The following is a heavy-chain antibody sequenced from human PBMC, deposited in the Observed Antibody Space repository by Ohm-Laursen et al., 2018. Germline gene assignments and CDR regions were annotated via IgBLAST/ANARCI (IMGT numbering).Heavy chain of an antibody. Sequence: GSLRLSCTASGFTFSNACMSWVRQAPGKGLEWVGRTRNKANSYTTEYAASVKGRFTISRDDSKNSLYLQMNSLKTEDTAVYYCARTTNSYGMDVWGQGTTVTVSS. V-gene: IGHV3-72*01. CDR3: ARTTNSYGMDV. J-gene: IGHJ6*02. CDR1: GFTFSNAC. D-gene: IGHD4-11*01. CDR2: TRNKANSYTT.